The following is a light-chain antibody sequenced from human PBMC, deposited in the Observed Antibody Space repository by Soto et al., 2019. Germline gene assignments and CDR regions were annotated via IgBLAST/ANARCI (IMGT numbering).Light chain of an antibody. CDR1: QSISNH. V-gene: IGKV1-39*01. J-gene: IGKJ1*01. CDR2: AAS. Sequence: DIQWPNSPPSLFESVEARASMTCRASQSISNHLNWYQQKPGKAPKLLIFAASSLQSGVPSRFSGSRSGPDFTLTISSLQPEDFATYYCQQSYSSPPTFGQGTKGDI. CDR3: QQSYSSPPT.